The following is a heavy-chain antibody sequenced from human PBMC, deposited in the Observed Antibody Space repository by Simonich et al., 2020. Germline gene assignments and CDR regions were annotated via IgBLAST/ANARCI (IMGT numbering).Heavy chain of an antibody. J-gene: IGHJ3*02. Sequence: EVQLVESGGGLVQPGGSLRLSCAASGFTFSSYRMNWVRPAPGKGLEWVSYISSSSSTIYYADSVKGRFTISRDNAKNSLYLQMNSLRAEDTAVYYCARDSSYYAFDIWGQGTMVTVSS. V-gene: IGHV3-48*01. CDR2: ISSSSSTI. CDR1: GFTFSSYR. D-gene: IGHD5-12*01. CDR3: ARDSSYYAFDI.